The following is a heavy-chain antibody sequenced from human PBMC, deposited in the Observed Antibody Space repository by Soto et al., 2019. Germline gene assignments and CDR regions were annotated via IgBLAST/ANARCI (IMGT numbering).Heavy chain of an antibody. V-gene: IGHV4-31*03. Sequence: PSETLSLTCTVSGGSISSGGYYWSWIRQHPGKGLEWIGYIYYSGSTYYNPSLKSRVTISVDTSKNQFSLKLRSVTAADTAVYYCARDPGMITFGGVIVHYGMDVWGQGTTVTVSS. CDR2: IYYSGST. J-gene: IGHJ6*02. D-gene: IGHD3-16*02. CDR3: ARDPGMITFGGVIVHYGMDV. CDR1: GGSISSGGYY.